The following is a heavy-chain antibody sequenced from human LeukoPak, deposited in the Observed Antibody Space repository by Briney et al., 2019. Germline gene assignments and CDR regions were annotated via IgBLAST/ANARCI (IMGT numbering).Heavy chain of an antibody. D-gene: IGHD3-9*01. CDR3: AKAEGYDILTGLDY. CDR2: IYSSAYI. Sequence: PGGSLRLSCAASGFIVSNDYMTWVRQAPGKGLEWVSIIYSSAYIYYSDSVKGRFTISRDNSKNTLYLQMNSLRAEDTAVYYCAKAEGYDILTGLDYWGQGTLVTVSS. J-gene: IGHJ4*02. CDR1: GFIVSNDY. V-gene: IGHV3-53*01.